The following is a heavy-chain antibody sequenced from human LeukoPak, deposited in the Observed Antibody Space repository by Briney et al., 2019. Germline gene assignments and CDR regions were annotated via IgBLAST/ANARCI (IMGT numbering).Heavy chain of an antibody. Sequence: GASVKVSCKAFGYTFTSYDINWVRQATGQGLEWMGWMNPNSGNTGYAQKFQGRVTMTRNTSISTAYMELSSLRSEDTAVYYCARGWASGSYRKSGFDYWGQGTLVTVSS. CDR2: MNPNSGNT. CDR3: ARGWASGSYRKSGFDY. V-gene: IGHV1-8*01. J-gene: IGHJ4*02. D-gene: IGHD3-10*01. CDR1: GYTFTSYD.